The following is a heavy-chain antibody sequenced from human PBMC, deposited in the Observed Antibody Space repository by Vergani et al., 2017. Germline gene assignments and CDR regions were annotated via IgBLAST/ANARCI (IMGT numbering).Heavy chain of an antibody. CDR3: TTAPTYYDFWSGYYSYYYYYMDV. CDR1: GFTFSNAW. CDR2: IKSKTDGGTT. Sequence: EVQVVESGGGLVKPGGSLRLSCAASGFTFSNAWMSWVRQAPGKGLEWVGRIKSKTDGGTTDYAAPVKGRFTISRDDSKNTLYLQMNSLKTEDTAVYYCTTAPTYYDFWSGYYSYYYYYMDVWGKGTTVTVSS. D-gene: IGHD3-3*01. J-gene: IGHJ6*03. V-gene: IGHV3-15*01.